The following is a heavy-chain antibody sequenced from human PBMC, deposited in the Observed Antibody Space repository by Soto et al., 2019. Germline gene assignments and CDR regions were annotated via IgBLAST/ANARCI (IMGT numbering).Heavy chain of an antibody. V-gene: IGHV3-33*01. CDR1: GFTFSSYG. CDR3: ERAPAEAEGDY. J-gene: IGHJ4*02. Sequence: QVQLVESGGGVVQPGRSLRLSCAASGFTFSSYGMHWVRQAPGKGLEWVAVIWYDGSNKHYADSVKGRFTISRDSSKNALYLQMNSQRAEDTAVYYSERAPAEAEGDYWGQGTLVIVSS. CDR2: IWYDGSNK.